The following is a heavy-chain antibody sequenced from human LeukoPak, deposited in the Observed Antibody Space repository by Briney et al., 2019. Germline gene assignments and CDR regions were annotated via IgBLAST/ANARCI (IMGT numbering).Heavy chain of an antibody. CDR3: ARVSSGWIFDY. CDR2: IIPIFGTA. J-gene: IGHJ4*02. Sequence: GASVKVSCKASGYTFTGYYMHWVRQAPGQGLEWMGGIIPIFGTANYAQKFQGRVTITADESTSTAYMELSSLRSEDTAVYYCARVSSGWIFDYWGQGTLVTVSS. D-gene: IGHD6-19*01. V-gene: IGHV1-69*13. CDR1: GYTFTGYY.